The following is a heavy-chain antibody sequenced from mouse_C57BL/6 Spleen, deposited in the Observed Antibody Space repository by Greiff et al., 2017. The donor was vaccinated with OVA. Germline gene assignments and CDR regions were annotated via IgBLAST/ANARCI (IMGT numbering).Heavy chain of an antibody. CDR2: IDPSDSYT. V-gene: IGHV1-69*01. CDR3: ARVGYDYDGGFAY. D-gene: IGHD2-4*01. CDR1: GYTFTSYW. J-gene: IGHJ3*01. Sequence: VKLVESGAELVMPGASVKLSCKASGYTFTSYWMHWVKQRPGQGLEWIGEIDPSDSYTNYNQKFKGKSTLTVDKSSSTAYMQLSSLTSEDSAVYYCARVGYDYDGGFAYWGQGTLVTVSA.